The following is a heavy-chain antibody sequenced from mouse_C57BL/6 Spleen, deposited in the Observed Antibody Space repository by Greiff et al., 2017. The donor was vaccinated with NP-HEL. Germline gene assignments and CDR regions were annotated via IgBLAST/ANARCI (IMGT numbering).Heavy chain of an antibody. CDR3: ARKLTGYYYAMDY. CDR2: ISSGSSTI. D-gene: IGHD4-1*01. J-gene: IGHJ4*01. CDR1: GFTFSDYG. Sequence: EVKLMESGGGLVKPGGSLKLSCAASGFTFSDYGMHWVRQAPEKGLEWVAYISSGSSTIYYADTVKGRITISRDNAKNTLFLQMTSLRSEDTAMYYGARKLTGYYYAMDYWGQGTSVTVSS. V-gene: IGHV5-17*01.